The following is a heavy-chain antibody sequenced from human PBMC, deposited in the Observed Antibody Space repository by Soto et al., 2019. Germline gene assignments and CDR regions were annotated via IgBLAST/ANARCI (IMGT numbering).Heavy chain of an antibody. CDR1: GGSFSGYY. CDR3: ARGPKGEVGGTWYYYAMDV. CDR2: INHSGST. V-gene: IGHV4-34*01. D-gene: IGHD1-26*01. J-gene: IGHJ6*02. Sequence: SETLSLTCAVYGGSFSGYYWSWIRQPPGKGLEWIGEINHSGSTNYNPSLKSRVTISVNTSKNQFSLKLNSVTAADTAVYYCARGPKGEVGGTWYYYAMDVWGQGTTVTVSS.